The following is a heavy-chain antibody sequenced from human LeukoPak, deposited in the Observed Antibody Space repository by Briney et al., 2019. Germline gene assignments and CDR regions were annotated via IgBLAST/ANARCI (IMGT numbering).Heavy chain of an antibody. J-gene: IGHJ5*02. CDR1: GYTFTGYY. CDR2: INPNSGGT. D-gene: IGHD6-13*01. CDR3: ARDNGSSWYGYNWFDP. V-gene: IGHV1-2*02. Sequence: VASVKVSCKASGYTFTGYYMYWVRQAPGQGLEWMGWINPNSGGTKYAQKFQGRVTMTRDTSISTAYMELSSLISDDTAVYYCARDNGSSWYGYNWFDPWGQGTLVTVSS.